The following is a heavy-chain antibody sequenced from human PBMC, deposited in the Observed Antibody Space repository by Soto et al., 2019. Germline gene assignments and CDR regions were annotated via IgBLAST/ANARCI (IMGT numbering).Heavy chain of an antibody. J-gene: IGHJ3*02. CDR1: GYTFTSYD. Sequence: GASVKVSCKASGYTFTSYDINWVRQATGQGLEWMGWMNPNSGNTGYAQKFQGRVTMTRNTSISTAYMELSSLRSEDTAVYYCARGSRFYYYDSSGYGWPMDAFDIWGQGTMVTVS. CDR2: MNPNSGNT. CDR3: ARGSRFYYYDSSGYGWPMDAFDI. D-gene: IGHD3-22*01. V-gene: IGHV1-8*01.